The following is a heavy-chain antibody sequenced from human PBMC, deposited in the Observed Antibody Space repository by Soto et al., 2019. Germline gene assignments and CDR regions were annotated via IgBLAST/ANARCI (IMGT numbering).Heavy chain of an antibody. V-gene: IGHV4-34*01. D-gene: IGHD2-2*01. CDR1: GGSFSGYY. CDR3: ARGLINSVVVPAAYYFDY. J-gene: IGHJ4*02. Sequence: SETLSLTCAVYGGSFSGYYWSWIRQPPGKGLEWIGEINHSGSTNYNPSLKSTVTISVDTSKNQFSLKLSSLTAADTAVYYCARGLINSVVVPAAYYFDYWGQGTLVTVSS. CDR2: INHSGST.